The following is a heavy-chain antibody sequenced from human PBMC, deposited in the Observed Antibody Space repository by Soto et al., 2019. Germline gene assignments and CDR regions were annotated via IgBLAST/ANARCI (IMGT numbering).Heavy chain of an antibody. CDR2: IRSKAYGGAT. CDR1: GFTFGDYA. J-gene: IGHJ6*02. Sequence: PGGSLRLSCTASGFTFGDYAMSWFRQAPGKGLEWVGFIRSKAYGGATDYAAPVKGRFTVSRDDSRNTLYLQLNSLKTEDTAVYYCTTAPFSFITLPGTSFLIGMDVWGQGTTVTVSS. V-gene: IGHV3-49*03. CDR3: TTAPFSFITLPGTSFLIGMDV. D-gene: IGHD3-10*01.